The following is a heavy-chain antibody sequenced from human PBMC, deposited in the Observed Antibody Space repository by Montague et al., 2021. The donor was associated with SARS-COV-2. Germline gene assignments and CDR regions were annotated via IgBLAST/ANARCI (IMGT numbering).Heavy chain of an antibody. Sequence: SLRLSCAASGFTFSNFAFHWVRQAPGKGLEWVAIITYDGIDKFYADSVKGRFTISRDNSKNTLYLRLNSLTPEDTAVYYCARDRVPPEYGDAFDLWGRGTLVTVSS. J-gene: IGHJ3*01. D-gene: IGHD1-14*01. CDR3: ARDRVPPEYGDAFDL. CDR1: GFTFSNFA. CDR2: ITYDGIDK. V-gene: IGHV3-30*04.